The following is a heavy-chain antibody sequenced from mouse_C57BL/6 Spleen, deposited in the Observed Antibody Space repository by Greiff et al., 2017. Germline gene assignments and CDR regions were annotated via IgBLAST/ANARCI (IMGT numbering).Heavy chain of an antibody. J-gene: IGHJ2*01. Sequence: VQLQQSGPELVKPGASVKISCKASGYAFSSSWMNWVKQRPGKGLEWIGRIYPGDGDTNYNGKFKGKATLTADKSSSTAYMQLSSLTSEDSAVYFCAVTTVVATEFDYWGQGTTLTVSS. V-gene: IGHV1-82*01. CDR2: IYPGDGDT. CDR3: AVTTVVATEFDY. D-gene: IGHD1-1*01. CDR1: GYAFSSSW.